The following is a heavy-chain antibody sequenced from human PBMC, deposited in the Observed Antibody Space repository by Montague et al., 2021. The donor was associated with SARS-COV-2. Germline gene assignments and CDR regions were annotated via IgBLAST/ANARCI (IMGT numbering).Heavy chain of an antibody. Sequence: TLSLTCTVSGGSISGGSYYWSWIRQPAGKGLEWIGRISINGSTSYNPSLKSRVAISVDTSKNQFSLKLSSVTAADTAVYYCARDIAVAGLFDYWGQGTLVTVSS. V-gene: IGHV4-61*02. CDR1: GGSISGGSYY. CDR3: ARDIAVAGLFDY. CDR2: ISINGST. J-gene: IGHJ4*02. D-gene: IGHD6-19*01.